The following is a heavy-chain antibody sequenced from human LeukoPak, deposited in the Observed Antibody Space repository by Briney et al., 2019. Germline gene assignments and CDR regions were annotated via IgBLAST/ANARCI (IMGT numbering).Heavy chain of an antibody. CDR2: ISGSGGST. CDR3: AKETHPKSSNSWYLFDY. V-gene: IGHV3-23*01. J-gene: IGHJ4*02. D-gene: IGHD6-13*01. Sequence: GGSLRLSCAASGFTFSSYSMNWVRQAPGKGLEWVSAISGSGGSTHYADSVKGRFTISRDNSKDTLYLQMNSLRAEDTAVYYCAKETHPKSSNSWYLFDYWGQGTLVTVSS. CDR1: GFTFSSYS.